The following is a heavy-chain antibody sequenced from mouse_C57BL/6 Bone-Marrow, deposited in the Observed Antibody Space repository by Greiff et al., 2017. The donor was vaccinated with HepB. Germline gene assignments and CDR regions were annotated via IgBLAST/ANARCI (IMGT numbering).Heavy chain of an antibody. CDR2: IYPRSGNT. J-gene: IGHJ2*01. CDR3: AKGLLLRLGT. CDR1: GYTFTSYG. D-gene: IGHD1-1*01. Sequence: QVQLQQSGAELARPGASVKLSCKASGYTFTSYGISWVKQRTGQGLEWIGEIYPRSGNTYYNEKFKGKSTLTADKSSSTAYIELRSLTSEDSAVYVCAKGLLLRLGTWGQGTTLTVSS. V-gene: IGHV1-81*01.